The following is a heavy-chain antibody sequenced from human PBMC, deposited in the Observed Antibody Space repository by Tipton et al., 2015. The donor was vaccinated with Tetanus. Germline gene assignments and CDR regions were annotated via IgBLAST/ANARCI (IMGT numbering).Heavy chain of an antibody. CDR1: GGSISSNY. CDR2: IYYSGST. D-gene: IGHD3-16*01. J-gene: IGHJ3*02. V-gene: IGHV4-59*12. CDR3: ARAKRGHAFDI. Sequence: GLVKPSETLSLTCTVSGGSISSNYWSWIRQPPGKGLEWIGYIYYSGSTNYNPSLKSRVTISVDTSKNQFSLNLSSVTAADTAVYYCARAKRGHAFDIWGQGTMVTVSS.